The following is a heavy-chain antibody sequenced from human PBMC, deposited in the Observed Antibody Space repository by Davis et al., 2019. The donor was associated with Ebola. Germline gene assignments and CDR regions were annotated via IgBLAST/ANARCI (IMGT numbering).Heavy chain of an antibody. D-gene: IGHD5-12*01. Sequence: GESLKISCAASGFTFSSYWMSWVRQAPGKGLEWVANIKQDGSEKYYVDSVKGRFTISRDNAKNSLYLQMNSLRAEDTAVYYCVGGYGWLHDYWGQGTLVTVSS. CDR1: GFTFSSYW. CDR2: IKQDGSEK. V-gene: IGHV3-7*01. CDR3: VGGYGWLHDY. J-gene: IGHJ4*02.